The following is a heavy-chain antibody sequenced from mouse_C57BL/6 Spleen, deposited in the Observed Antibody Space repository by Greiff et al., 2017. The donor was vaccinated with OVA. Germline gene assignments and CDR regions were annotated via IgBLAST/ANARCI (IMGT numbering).Heavy chain of an antibody. CDR1: GYSITSGYD. D-gene: IGHD2-2*01. Sequence: EVQLVESGPGMVKPSQSLSLTCTVTGYSITSGYDWHWIRHFPGNKLEWMGYISYSGSTNYNPSLKSRISITHDTSKNHFFLKLNSVTTEDTAKYYCAREDYGYAFAYWGQGTLVTVSA. J-gene: IGHJ3*01. CDR2: ISYSGST. CDR3: AREDYGYAFAY. V-gene: IGHV3-1*01.